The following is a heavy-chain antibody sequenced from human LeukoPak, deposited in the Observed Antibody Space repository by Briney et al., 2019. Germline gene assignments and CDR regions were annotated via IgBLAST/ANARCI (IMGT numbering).Heavy chain of an antibody. J-gene: IGHJ6*03. CDR3: ARMSMVRGVINYMDV. D-gene: IGHD3-10*01. CDR2: ISSSGSTI. V-gene: IGHV3-48*03. Sequence: GGSLRLSCAASGFTFSSYEMNWVRQAPGKGLEWVSYISSSGSTIYYADSVKGRFTISRDNAKNSLYLQMNSLRAEDTAVYYCARMSMVRGVINYMDVWGKGTTVTVSS. CDR1: GFTFSSYE.